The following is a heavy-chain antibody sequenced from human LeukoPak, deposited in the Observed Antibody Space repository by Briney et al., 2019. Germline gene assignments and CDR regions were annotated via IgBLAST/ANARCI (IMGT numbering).Heavy chain of an antibody. CDR2: INPSGGST. Sequence: ASVKVSCKASGYTFTGYYMHWVRQAPGQGLEWMGIINPSGGSTSYAQKFQGRVTMTRDMSTSTVYMELSSLRSEDTAVYYCAREGNKRLLLPVGFDYWGQGTLVTVSS. J-gene: IGHJ4*02. CDR3: AREGNKRLLLPVGFDY. V-gene: IGHV1-46*01. CDR1: GYTFTGYY. D-gene: IGHD3-22*01.